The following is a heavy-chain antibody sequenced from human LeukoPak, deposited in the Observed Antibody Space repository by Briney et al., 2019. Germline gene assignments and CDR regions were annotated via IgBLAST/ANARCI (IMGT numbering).Heavy chain of an antibody. CDR3: ARVIGSYGDSAY. J-gene: IGHJ4*02. CDR1: GFTFSSYS. D-gene: IGHD3-16*01. Sequence: PGGSLRLSCAASGFTFSSYSINWVRQAPGKELEWVSYISSTSSAIYYADSVKGRFTISRDNAKNSLNLQMNSLRAEDTAVYYCARVIGSYGDSAYWGQGTLVTISS. CDR2: ISSTSSAI. V-gene: IGHV3-48*04.